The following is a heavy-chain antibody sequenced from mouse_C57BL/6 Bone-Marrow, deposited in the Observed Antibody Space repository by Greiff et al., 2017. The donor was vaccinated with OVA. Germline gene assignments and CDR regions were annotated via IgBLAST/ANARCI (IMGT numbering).Heavy chain of an antibody. CDR3: ARGRDYGSSSWFAY. V-gene: IGHV1-82*01. Sequence: QVQLQQSGPELVKPGASVKISCKASGYAFSSSWMNWVKQRPGKGLEWIGRIYPGDGDTNYPGKFKGKATLTADKSSSTAYMQLSSLTSEDSAVYFCARGRDYGSSSWFAYWGQGTLVTVSA. CDR1: GYAFSSSW. J-gene: IGHJ3*01. D-gene: IGHD1-1*01. CDR2: IYPGDGDT.